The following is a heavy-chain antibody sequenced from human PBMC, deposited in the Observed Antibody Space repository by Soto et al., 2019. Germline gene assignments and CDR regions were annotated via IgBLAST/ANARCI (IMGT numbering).Heavy chain of an antibody. CDR3: AGTTSHYWYYMDV. CDR1: GGRVSSHNAS. D-gene: IGHD1-7*01. CDR2: TYYRSRWYN. Sequence: SQNLSLPFALSGGRVSSHNASWNWVRASPSRGLEWLGRTYYRSRWYNDYAISVKSRITVNPDTSKNQFSLQLTSVTPEDTAVYYCAGTTSHYWYYMDVWGKGTTVTVSS. V-gene: IGHV6-1*01. J-gene: IGHJ6*03.